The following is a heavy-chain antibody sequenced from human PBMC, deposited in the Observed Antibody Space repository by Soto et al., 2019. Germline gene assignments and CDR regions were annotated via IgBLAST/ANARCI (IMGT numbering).Heavy chain of an antibody. CDR2: IYSIGTTT. J-gene: IGHJ4*02. CDR3: ARLGGSYAVPHFDY. D-gene: IGHD1-26*01. CDR1: GGSINHYY. Sequence: QVQLQESGPGLVRPSETQSLTCTVSGGSINHYYWTWIRQPPGKGLDWMGFIYSIGTTTNYNPSLNRQIPQXRXTXEDQSSRKWSSVTAADTSVYHSARLGGSYAVPHFDYWGQGTLFTLSS. V-gene: IGHV4-59*08.